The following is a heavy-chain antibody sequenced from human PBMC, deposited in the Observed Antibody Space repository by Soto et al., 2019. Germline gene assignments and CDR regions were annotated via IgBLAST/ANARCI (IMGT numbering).Heavy chain of an antibody. J-gene: IGHJ4*02. Sequence: ASVKVSCKTSGYTLTSYAVHWVRQAPGQRLEWMGWINTGNGNTRYSQKFQGRVTFTRDTTTSTAYMELTNLRSEDSAVYHCATSPSAARGGYYDYWGPGALVTSPQ. CDR2: INTGNGNT. CDR1: GYTLTSYA. CDR3: ATSPSAARGGYYDY. V-gene: IGHV1-3*04. D-gene: IGHD6-6*01.